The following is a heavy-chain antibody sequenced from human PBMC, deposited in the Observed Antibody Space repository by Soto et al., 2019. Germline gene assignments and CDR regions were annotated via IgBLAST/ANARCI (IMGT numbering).Heavy chain of an antibody. D-gene: IGHD4-17*01. CDR1: GYTFTSYG. CDR3: ASTTVDYYYYGMDV. J-gene: IGHJ6*02. V-gene: IGHV1-18*04. Sequence: GASVKVPCKASGYTFTSYGISWVRQAPGQGLEWMGWISAYNGNTNYAQKLQGRVTMTTDTSTSTAYMELRSLRSDDTAVYYCASTTVDYYYYGMDVWGQGTTVTVSS. CDR2: ISAYNGNT.